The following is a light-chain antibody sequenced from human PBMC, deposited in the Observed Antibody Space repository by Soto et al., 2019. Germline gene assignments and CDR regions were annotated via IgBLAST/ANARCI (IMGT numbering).Light chain of an antibody. CDR1: SSDVGGYNY. V-gene: IGLV2-14*01. CDR2: EVS. Sequence: QSVLTQPASVSGSPGQSITISCTGTSSDVGGYNYVSWYQQHPGKAPKLMIYEVSNRPSGVSNRFSGSKSGNSASLTISGLQAEDEADYYCSSYTSSRTRAVFGGGTKLTVL. J-gene: IGLJ3*02. CDR3: SSYTSSRTRAV.